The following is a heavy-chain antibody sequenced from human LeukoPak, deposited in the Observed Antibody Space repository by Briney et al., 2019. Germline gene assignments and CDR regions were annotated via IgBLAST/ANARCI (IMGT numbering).Heavy chain of an antibody. CDR2: ISGSGGST. V-gene: IGHV3-23*01. Sequence: GGSLRLSCAASGLTFSNYGMSWVRQAPGKGLEWVSAISGSGGSTYYADSVKGRFTISRDNSKNTLYLQMNSLRAEDTAVYYCAKEGFYCSGGSCYSFYYYYMDVWGKGTTVTVSS. D-gene: IGHD2-15*01. J-gene: IGHJ6*03. CDR1: GLTFSNYG. CDR3: AKEGFYCSGGSCYSFYYYYMDV.